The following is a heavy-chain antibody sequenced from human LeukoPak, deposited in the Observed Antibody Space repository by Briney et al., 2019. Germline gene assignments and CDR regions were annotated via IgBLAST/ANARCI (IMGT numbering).Heavy chain of an antibody. Sequence: GASVKVSCTASGYTFTNYYIHWVRQAPGQGLEWVGRIDPNNGDANYAQKFQGRVTMTRDTSITTAYMELSSLRSDDTAVYYCSNVLVASPWGQGTLVTVSS. D-gene: IGHD3-16*01. V-gene: IGHV1-2*06. J-gene: IGHJ5*02. CDR1: GYTFTNYY. CDR2: IDPNNGDA. CDR3: SNVLVASP.